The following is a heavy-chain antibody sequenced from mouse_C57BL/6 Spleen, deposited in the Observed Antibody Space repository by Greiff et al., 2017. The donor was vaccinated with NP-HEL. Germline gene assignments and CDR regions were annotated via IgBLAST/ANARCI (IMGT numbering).Heavy chain of an antibody. D-gene: IGHD2-5*01. CDR3: ARAYYSNYRGYYYAMDY. CDR2: ISSGSSTI. J-gene: IGHJ4*01. V-gene: IGHV5-17*01. Sequence: DVKLVESGGGLVKPGGSLKLSCAASGFTFSDYGMHWVRQAPEKGLEWVAYISSGSSTIYYADTVKGRFTISRDNAKNTLFLQMTSLRSEDTAMYYCARAYYSNYRGYYYAMDYWGQGTSVTVSS. CDR1: GFTFSDYG.